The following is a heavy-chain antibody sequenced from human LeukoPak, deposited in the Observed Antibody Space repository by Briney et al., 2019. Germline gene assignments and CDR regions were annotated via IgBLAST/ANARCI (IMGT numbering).Heavy chain of an antibody. V-gene: IGHV1-2*02. CDR3: ARPTYGNYFDY. Sequence: ASVKVSCKASGGTFSSYAISWVRQAPGQGLEWMGWINPNSGGTNYAQKFQGRVTMTRDTSISTAYMELSRLRSDDTAVYYCARPTYGNYFDYWGQGTLVTVSS. CDR1: GGTFSSYA. D-gene: IGHD3-10*01. J-gene: IGHJ4*02. CDR2: INPNSGGT.